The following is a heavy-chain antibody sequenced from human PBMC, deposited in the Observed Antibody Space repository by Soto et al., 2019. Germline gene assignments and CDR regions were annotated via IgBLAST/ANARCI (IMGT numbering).Heavy chain of an antibody. CDR1: GGTFSSYA. CDR2: IIPIFGTA. J-gene: IGHJ5*02. Sequence: QVQLVQSGAEVKKPGSSVKVSCKASGGTFSSYAISWVRQAPGQGLEWMGGIIPIFGTANYAQKFQGRVTITADESTSTAYMELSSLRSADTAVYYCAREGPGGGDTYNWFDPWGQGTLVTVSS. V-gene: IGHV1-69*01. D-gene: IGHD2-21*02. CDR3: AREGPGGGDTYNWFDP.